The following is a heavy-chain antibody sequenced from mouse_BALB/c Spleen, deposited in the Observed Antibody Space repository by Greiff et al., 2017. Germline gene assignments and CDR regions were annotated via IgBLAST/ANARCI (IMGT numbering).Heavy chain of an antibody. D-gene: IGHD2-12*01. Sequence: EVQLQQSGAGLVQPGASLKLSCAASGFTFSSFGMHWVRQAPEKGLEWVGYISSGSSTTYYADKVKGRFTITRDNSKNTLFLQMTSLRSEDTAMYYCARELRGTIAYWGQGTLATVSA. CDR2: ISSGSSTT. J-gene: IGHJ3*01. CDR3: ARELRGTIAY. CDR1: GFTFSSFG. V-gene: IGHV5-17*02.